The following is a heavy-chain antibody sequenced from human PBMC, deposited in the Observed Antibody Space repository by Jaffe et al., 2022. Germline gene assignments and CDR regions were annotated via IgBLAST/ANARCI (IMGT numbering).Heavy chain of an antibody. D-gene: IGHD3-22*01. V-gene: IGHV4-61*02. CDR2: IYTSGST. Sequence: QVQLQESGPGLVKPSQTLSLTCTVSGGSISSGSYYWSWIRQPAGKGLEWIGRIYTSGSTNYNPSLKSRVTISVDTSKNQFSLKLSSVTAADTAVYYCAREGVITPLFDYWGQGTLVTVSS. J-gene: IGHJ4*02. CDR3: AREGVITPLFDY. CDR1: GGSISSGSYY.